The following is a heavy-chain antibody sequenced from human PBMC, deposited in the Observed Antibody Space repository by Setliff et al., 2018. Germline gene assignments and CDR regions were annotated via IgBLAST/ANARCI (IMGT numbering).Heavy chain of an antibody. CDR2: IYIGGSA. D-gene: IGHD6-19*01. Sequence: SETLSLTCTVSGGSISSYYWSWIRQPAGKGLEWIGHIYIGGSANYNPSLKSRVTISIDTSKNQFSLKLNPVTAADMAVYYCAREQWLDPPGYYYMDVWAKGTTVTVSS. CDR3: AREQWLDPPGYYYMDV. J-gene: IGHJ6*03. CDR1: GGSISSYY. V-gene: IGHV4-4*07.